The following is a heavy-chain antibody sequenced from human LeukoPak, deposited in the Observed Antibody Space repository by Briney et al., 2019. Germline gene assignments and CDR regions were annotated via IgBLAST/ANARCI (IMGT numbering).Heavy chain of an antibody. D-gene: IGHD4-17*01. CDR3: ARAGGSTVSHSDY. J-gene: IGHJ4*02. V-gene: IGHV3-21*01. CDR1: GFIFNNYA. CDR2: ISSSTSYI. Sequence: GGSLRLSCAGSGFIFNNYAMHWVRQPPGKGLEWVSSISSSTSYIYYADSVKGRFTISKDNAKNSLYLQMNSLRAEDTAVYYCARAGGSTVSHSDYWGQGTLVTVSS.